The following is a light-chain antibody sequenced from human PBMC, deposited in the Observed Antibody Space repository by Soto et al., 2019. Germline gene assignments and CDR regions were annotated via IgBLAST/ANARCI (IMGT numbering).Light chain of an antibody. V-gene: IGKV3-11*01. J-gene: IGKJ5*01. CDR3: QQRSDWPST. Sequence: EIVLTQSPATLSLSPVERATLSCRASQSVSSYLAWYRQKPGQAPRLLIYDASNRATGIPARFSGSGSGTDFTLTISSLEPEDFAVYYCQQRSDWPSTFGQGTRLEIK. CDR2: DAS. CDR1: QSVSSY.